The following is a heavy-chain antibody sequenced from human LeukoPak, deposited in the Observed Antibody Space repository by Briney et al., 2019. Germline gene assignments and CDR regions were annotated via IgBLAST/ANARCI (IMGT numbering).Heavy chain of an antibody. Sequence: PGGSLRLSCAASGFTVSSNYMSWVRQAPGKGLEWVSSITGGGDTTYYADSVRGRFTISRDNSKNTLSLQINSLRAEDTAVYYCAKERSEVVVAATNYWGQGTLVTVSS. CDR1: GFTVSSNY. J-gene: IGHJ4*02. D-gene: IGHD2-15*01. CDR3: AKERSEVVVAATNY. V-gene: IGHV3-23*01. CDR2: ITGGGDTT.